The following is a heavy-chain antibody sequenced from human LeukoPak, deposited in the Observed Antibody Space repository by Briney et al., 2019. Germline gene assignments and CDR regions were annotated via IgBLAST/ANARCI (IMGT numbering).Heavy chain of an antibody. Sequence: GGSLRLSCAASGFNFDSYTMTGVRQAPGKGLEWVSSISSGSSHIYYADSMKGRFTISRDNAKNSLYLQMNSLRAEDTAVYYCARDYDILTGYTRAFDIWGQGTVVTVSS. J-gene: IGHJ3*02. D-gene: IGHD3-9*01. CDR2: ISSGSSHI. CDR1: GFNFDSYT. CDR3: ARDYDILTGYTRAFDI. V-gene: IGHV3-21*04.